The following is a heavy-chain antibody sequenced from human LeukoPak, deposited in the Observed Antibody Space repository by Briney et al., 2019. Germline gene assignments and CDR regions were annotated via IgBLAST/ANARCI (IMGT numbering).Heavy chain of an antibody. CDR1: GGSISSYY. CDR3: AREYSSSSGRRAFDF. CDR2: IYYSGST. J-gene: IGHJ3*01. D-gene: IGHD6-6*01. V-gene: IGHV4-59*08. Sequence: SETLSLTCTVSGGSISSYYWSWIRQPPGKGLEWIGYIYYSGSTNYNPSLKSRVTISVDTSKNRFSLKLSSVTAADTAVYYCAREYSSSSGRRAFDFWGQGTMVTVSS.